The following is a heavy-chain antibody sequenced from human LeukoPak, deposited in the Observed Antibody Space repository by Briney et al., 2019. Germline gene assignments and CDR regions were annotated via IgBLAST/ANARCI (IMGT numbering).Heavy chain of an antibody. Sequence: SETLSLTCAVYGGSFSDYYWTWIRQPPGKGPEWIGEINHSGSTNYNPSLKSRVTISVDTSKKQFFLRLSSVTAADTAVYYCAKGHRYSSGWYWSHWFDPWGQGTLVTVSS. CDR3: AKGHRYSSGWYWSHWFDP. D-gene: IGHD6-19*01. J-gene: IGHJ5*02. CDR2: INHSGST. V-gene: IGHV4-34*01. CDR1: GGSFSDYY.